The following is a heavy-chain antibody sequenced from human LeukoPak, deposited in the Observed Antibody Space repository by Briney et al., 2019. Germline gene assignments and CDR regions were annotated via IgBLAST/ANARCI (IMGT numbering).Heavy chain of an antibody. CDR3: TRDSGTYNWLDP. D-gene: IGHD1-26*01. V-gene: IGHV3-73*01. CDR2: IDKKDNFYAT. CDR1: GFTFSGSA. J-gene: IGHJ5*02. Sequence: SGGSLKLSCAASGFTFSGSAIHWVRQSSGKGLEWVGHIDKKDNFYATTSAASVTGRFTISRDDSKNTAYLQMNSLKTEDTALYYCTRDSGTYNWLDPWGQGTLVTVFS.